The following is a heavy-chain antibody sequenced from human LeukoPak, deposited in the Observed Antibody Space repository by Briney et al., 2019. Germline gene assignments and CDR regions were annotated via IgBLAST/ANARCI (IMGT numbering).Heavy chain of an antibody. Sequence: SQTLSLTCTVSGGSISSGDYYWSWIRQPPGKGLEWIGYIYYSGSTYYNPSLKSRVTISVDTSKNQFSLKLSSVTAADTAVYYCASSHGDSYGIDYRGQGTLVTVSS. J-gene: IGHJ4*02. V-gene: IGHV4-30-4*01. CDR3: ASSHGDSYGIDY. D-gene: IGHD5-18*01. CDR1: GGSISSGDYY. CDR2: IYYSGST.